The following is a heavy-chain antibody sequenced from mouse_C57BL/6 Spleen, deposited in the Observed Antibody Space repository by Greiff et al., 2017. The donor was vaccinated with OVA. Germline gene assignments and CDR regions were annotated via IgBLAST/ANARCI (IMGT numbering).Heavy chain of an antibody. Sequence: QVQLKESGAELVKPGASVKISCKASGYAFSSYWMNWVKQRPGKGLEWIGQIYPGDGDTNYNGKFKGKATLTADKSSSTAYMQLSSLTSEDSAVYFCAREGLSYFDYWGQGTTLTVSS. CDR2: IYPGDGDT. CDR3: AREGLSYFDY. CDR1: GYAFSSYW. V-gene: IGHV1-80*01. J-gene: IGHJ2*01.